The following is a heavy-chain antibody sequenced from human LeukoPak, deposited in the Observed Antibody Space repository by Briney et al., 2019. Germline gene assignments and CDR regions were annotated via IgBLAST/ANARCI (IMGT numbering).Heavy chain of an antibody. V-gene: IGHV4-39*07. J-gene: IGHJ6*03. CDR2: IYYSGST. D-gene: IGHD1-14*01. CDR3: TRVYNPDYYYYMDV. CDR1: GGSISSYY. Sequence: SETLSLTCTVSGGSISSYYWGWVRQPPGKGLEWIGSIYYSGSTYYTPSLKSRAFISVDTSQNHFSLSLRSVTAADTAVYYCTRVYNPDYYYYMDVWGKGTTVTVSS.